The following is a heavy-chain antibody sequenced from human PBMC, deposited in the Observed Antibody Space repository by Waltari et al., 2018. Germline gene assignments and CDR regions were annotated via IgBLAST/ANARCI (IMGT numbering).Heavy chain of an antibody. Sequence: QVLLGASGGGVVQPGRSLRLSCAASGFGFRNYGLHWVRQAPGKGLEWVAVISYDGGTKYYRDSVEGRFTVSRDNSKNTMYLEMNSLRVEDTAIYYCAKEFGGAGSSYMSYFDSWGQGTLVTVSS. CDR2: ISYDGGTK. CDR1: GFGFRNYG. J-gene: IGHJ4*02. CDR3: AKEFGGAGSSYMSYFDS. V-gene: IGHV3-30*18. D-gene: IGHD3-16*01.